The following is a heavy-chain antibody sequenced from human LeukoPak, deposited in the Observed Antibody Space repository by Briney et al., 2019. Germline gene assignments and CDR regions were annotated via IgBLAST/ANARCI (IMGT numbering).Heavy chain of an antibody. D-gene: IGHD1-20*01. Sequence: PSETLSLTCTVSGGSISSYYWSWIRQPPGKGLEWIGYIYYSGSTNYNPSLKSRVTISVDTSKNQFSLKLSSVTAADTAVYYCARDRSDGITGTRGPYGMDVWGKGTTVTVSS. V-gene: IGHV4-59*01. CDR3: ARDRSDGITGTRGPYGMDV. J-gene: IGHJ6*04. CDR1: GGSISSYY. CDR2: IYYSGST.